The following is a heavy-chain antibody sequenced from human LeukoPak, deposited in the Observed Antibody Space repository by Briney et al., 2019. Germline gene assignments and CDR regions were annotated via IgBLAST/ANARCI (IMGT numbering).Heavy chain of an antibody. V-gene: IGHV4-39*01. CDR1: GGSLTSTLYY. Sequence: SETLSLTCTVSGGSLTSTLYYWGWSRQSSGKGLEWIGSIYYSGSTYYNPSLKSRVTISVDTSKNQFSLRLTSVTAADTAVYFCAGQPENTRGFYWGQGTLVTVSS. D-gene: IGHD2-2*01. CDR2: IYYSGST. CDR3: AGQPENTRGFY. J-gene: IGHJ1*01.